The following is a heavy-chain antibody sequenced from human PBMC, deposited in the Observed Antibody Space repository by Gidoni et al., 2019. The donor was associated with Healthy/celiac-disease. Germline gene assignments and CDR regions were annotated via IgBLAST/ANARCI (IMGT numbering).Heavy chain of an antibody. D-gene: IGHD2-2*01. CDR1: GSTFSGSA. CDR3: TTYYAGTHYFDY. CDR2: IRSKANSYAT. J-gene: IGHJ4*02. V-gene: IGHV3-73*01. Sequence: EVQLVASGGGLVQPGGSLNLSCAASGSTFSGSAMHWVRQASGKGLEWVGRIRSKANSYATAYAASVKGRFTISRDDSKNTAYLQMNSLKTEDTAVYYCTTYYAGTHYFDYWGQGTLVTVSS.